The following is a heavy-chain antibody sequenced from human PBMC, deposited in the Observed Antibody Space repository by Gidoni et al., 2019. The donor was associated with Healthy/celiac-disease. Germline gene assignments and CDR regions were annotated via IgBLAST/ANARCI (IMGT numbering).Heavy chain of an antibody. Sequence: QLQLQDSVPGLVKPSETLSLTCTVSGGYISSSTSYWGWIRQPPGKVLEWIGSIYYSGRTYYNPSLKSRVNIYVDTSKNQFSLKLSSVTAADTAVYYCATVGYYYLDMEVCGQGTTVTVS. J-gene: IGHJ6*01. CDR1: GGYISSSTSY. D-gene: IGHD3-3*01. CDR3: ATVGYYYLDMEV. V-gene: IGHV4-39*01. CDR2: IYYSGRT.